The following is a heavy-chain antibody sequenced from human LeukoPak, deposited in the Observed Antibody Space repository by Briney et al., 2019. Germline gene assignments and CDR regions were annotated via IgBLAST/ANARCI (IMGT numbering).Heavy chain of an antibody. CDR1: GYTFTSYY. V-gene: IGHV1-46*01. D-gene: IGHD3-10*01. CDR3: ARPLGTGSYFHYFDY. Sequence: ASVKVSCKASGYTFTSYYMHWVRPAPGQGIEWKGIINPSGGSTSYAQKFQGRVTMTRDTSTSTVYMELSSLRSEDTAVYYCARPLGTGSYFHYFDYWGQGTLVTVSS. J-gene: IGHJ4*02. CDR2: INPSGGST.